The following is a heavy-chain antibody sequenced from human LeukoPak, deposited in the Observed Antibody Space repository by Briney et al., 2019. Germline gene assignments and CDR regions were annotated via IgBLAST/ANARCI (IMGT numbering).Heavy chain of an antibody. CDR2: ISGSGGST. D-gene: IGHD3-10*01. J-gene: IGHJ3*02. CDR1: GFTFSSYA. Sequence: PGGSLRLSCAASGFTFSSYAMSWVRQAPGKGLEWVSAISGSGGSTYYADSVKGRFTISRDNAKNSLYLQMNSLRAEDTALYYCAKDMVRGVIYAFDIWGQGTMVTVSS. V-gene: IGHV3-23*01. CDR3: AKDMVRGVIYAFDI.